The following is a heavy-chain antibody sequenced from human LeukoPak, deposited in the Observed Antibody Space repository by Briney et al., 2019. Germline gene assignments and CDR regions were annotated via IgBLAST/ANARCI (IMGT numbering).Heavy chain of an antibody. Sequence: AGGSLKLSCAVSGFTFSDSAIHWVRQASGKGLEWVGRVRAKANNYATAYAASVQGRFTISRDDSKNTAYLQMNSLKTEDTAVYYCTRQMEPAADIGGWGQGTLVTVSS. V-gene: IGHV3-73*01. CDR3: TRQMEPAADIGG. CDR1: GFTFSDSA. CDR2: VRAKANNYAT. J-gene: IGHJ4*02. D-gene: IGHD2-2*01.